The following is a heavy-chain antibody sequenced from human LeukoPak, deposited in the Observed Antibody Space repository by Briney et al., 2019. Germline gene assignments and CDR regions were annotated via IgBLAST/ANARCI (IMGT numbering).Heavy chain of an antibody. Sequence: GGSLRLPCAASGFTFSSYWMHWVRQAPGKGLVWVSRINSDGSSTSYADSVKGRFTISRDNAKNTLYLQMNSLRAEDTAVYYCARDAGIAAAGSDYWGQGTLVTVSS. CDR3: ARDAGIAAAGSDY. CDR2: INSDGSST. J-gene: IGHJ4*02. V-gene: IGHV3-74*01. CDR1: GFTFSSYW. D-gene: IGHD6-13*01.